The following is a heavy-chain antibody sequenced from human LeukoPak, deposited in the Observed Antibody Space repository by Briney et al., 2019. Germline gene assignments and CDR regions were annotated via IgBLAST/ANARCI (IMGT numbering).Heavy chain of an antibody. CDR1: GFTFSSYG. CDR2: IWYDGSNK. Sequence: PGGSLRLSCAASGFTFSSYGMHWVRQAPGKGLEWVAVIWYDGSNKYYADSVKGRFTISRDNSKNTLYLQMNSLRAEDTAVYYCAKMSYSSSWYPDYWGQGSLVTASS. J-gene: IGHJ4*02. V-gene: IGHV3-33*06. CDR3: AKMSYSSSWYPDY. D-gene: IGHD6-13*01.